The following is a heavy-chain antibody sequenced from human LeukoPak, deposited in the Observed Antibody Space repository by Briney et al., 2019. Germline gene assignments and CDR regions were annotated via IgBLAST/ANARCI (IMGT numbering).Heavy chain of an antibody. CDR2: IKQDGSAK. Sequence: GESLRLSCAASGFTFTTYWMSWVRQFPGKGLEWVANIKQDGSAKYYVDSVKGRFTISRDNAENSLYLQMDSLGPEDTAVYYCARDPYSGNYGTYYYYYMDVWGKGTTVTISS. V-gene: IGHV3-7*01. J-gene: IGHJ6*03. CDR3: ARDPYSGNYGTYYYYYMDV. CDR1: GFTFTTYW. D-gene: IGHD1-26*01.